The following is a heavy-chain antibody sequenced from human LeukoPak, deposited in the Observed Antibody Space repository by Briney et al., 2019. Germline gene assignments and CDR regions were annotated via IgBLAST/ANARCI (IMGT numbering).Heavy chain of an antibody. V-gene: IGHV6-1*01. CDR3: VRDNKGIAVSAAFDI. J-gene: IGHJ3*02. D-gene: IGHD6-19*01. Sequence: SQTLSLTCAISGDSVSSNTATWNWIRQSPSRGLEWLGRTYYRSKWSNDYAVSVKGRIMINPDTSKNQFFLQLTSVTPEDTAVYYCVRDNKGIAVSAAFDIWGQGTMVTASS. CDR2: TYYRSKWSN. CDR1: GDSVSSNTAT.